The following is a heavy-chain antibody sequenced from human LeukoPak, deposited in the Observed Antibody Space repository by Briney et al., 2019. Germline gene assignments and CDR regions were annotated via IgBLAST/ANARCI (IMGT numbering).Heavy chain of an antibody. V-gene: IGHV3-7*01. J-gene: IGHJ5*02. CDR3: ARDAAGCSSTSCYTTWFDP. CDR1: GFTFSSYW. CDR2: IKQDGSEK. D-gene: IGHD2-2*02. Sequence: GGSLRLSCAASGFTFSSYWMSWVRQAPGKGLEWVANIKQDGSEKYYVDSVKGRFTISRDNAKNSLYLQMNSLRAEDTAVYYCARDAAGCSSTSCYTTWFDPWGQGTLVTVSS.